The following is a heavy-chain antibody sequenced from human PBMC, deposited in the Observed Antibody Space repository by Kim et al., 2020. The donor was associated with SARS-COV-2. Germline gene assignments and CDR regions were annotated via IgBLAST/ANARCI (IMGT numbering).Heavy chain of an antibody. CDR2: IYPGDSDT. CDR3: PRVKGKGDYYDSSGYVYYFDY. V-gene: IGHV5-51*01. CDR1: GYSFTSYW. D-gene: IGHD3-22*01. Sequence: GESLKISCKGSGYSFTSYWIGWVRQMPGKGLEWMGIIYPGDSDTRYSPSFQGQVTISADKSISTAYLQWSSLKASDTAMYYCPRVKGKGDYYDSSGYVYYFDYWGQGTLVTVSS. J-gene: IGHJ4*02.